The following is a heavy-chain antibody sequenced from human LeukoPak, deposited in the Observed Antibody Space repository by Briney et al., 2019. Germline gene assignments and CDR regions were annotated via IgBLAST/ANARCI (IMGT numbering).Heavy chain of an antibody. J-gene: IGHJ6*02. CDR2: ISSSSSYI. Sequence: PGGSLRLSCAASGFTFSSYSMNWVRQAPGKGLEWVSSISSSSSYIYYADSVKGRFTISRDNAKNSLYLQMNSLRAEDTAVYYCARVSSSSAYYYYGMDVWGQGTTVTVSS. D-gene: IGHD6-6*01. CDR3: ARVSSSSAYYYYGMDV. CDR1: GFTFSSYS. V-gene: IGHV3-21*04.